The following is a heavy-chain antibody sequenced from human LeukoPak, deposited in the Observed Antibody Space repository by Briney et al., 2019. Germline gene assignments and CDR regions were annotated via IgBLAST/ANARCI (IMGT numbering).Heavy chain of an antibody. CDR2: IYTSGST. V-gene: IGHV4-61*02. CDR1: GGSISSGSYY. D-gene: IGHD5-18*01. J-gene: IGHJ4*02. Sequence: PSETLSLTCTVSGGSISSGSYYWSWIRQPAGKGLEWIGRIYTSGSTNYNPSLKSRVTISVDTSKNQFSLKLSPVTAADTAVYYCARDYTAMVYVRVWGQGTLVTVSS. CDR3: ARDYTAMVYVRV.